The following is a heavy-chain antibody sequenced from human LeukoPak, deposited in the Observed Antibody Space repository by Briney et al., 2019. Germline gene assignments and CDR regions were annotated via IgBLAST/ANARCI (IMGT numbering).Heavy chain of an antibody. D-gene: IGHD3-10*01. CDR2: IYDSGST. CDR3: ARGTMVRAYYFDY. Sequence: SETLSLTCTVSGGSISSHYWSWIRQPPGKGLEWIGYIYDSGSTNYNPSLKSRVTISVDTSKNQFSLKLSSVTAADTAVYYCARGTMVRAYYFDYWGQGTLVTVSS. CDR1: GGSISSHY. V-gene: IGHV4-59*11. J-gene: IGHJ4*02.